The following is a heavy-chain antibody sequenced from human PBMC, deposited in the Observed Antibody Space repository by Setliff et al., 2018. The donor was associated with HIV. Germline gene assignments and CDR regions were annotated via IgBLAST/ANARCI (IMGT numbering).Heavy chain of an antibody. V-gene: IGHV4-38-2*01. CDR3: ARHAAGPDGPFDY. Sequence: SETLSLTCGVSGYSMSSGYYWGWVRQPPGKGLEWIGNVYHTGSTYYNPSLKSRVTISVDTSKNQFSLKLSSVIAADTAVYYCARHAAGPDGPFDYWGQGTLVTVSS. J-gene: IGHJ4*02. D-gene: IGHD2-2*01. CDR2: VYHTGST. CDR1: GYSMSSGYY.